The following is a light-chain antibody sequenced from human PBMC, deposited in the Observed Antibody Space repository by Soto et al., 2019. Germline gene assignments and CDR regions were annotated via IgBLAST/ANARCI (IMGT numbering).Light chain of an antibody. CDR2: AAS. CDR1: HGISSY. CDR3: QQYYSSPIT. J-gene: IGKJ5*01. Sequence: VICMTQSPSLLSASTGYIFTISCRISHGISSYLAWYQQQTGKAPELGIYAASTLQSGVPSRFSGSGYGTDLTITISCMKYEDFETYYCQQYYSSPITFGQGTRLEIK. V-gene: IGKV1D-8*01.